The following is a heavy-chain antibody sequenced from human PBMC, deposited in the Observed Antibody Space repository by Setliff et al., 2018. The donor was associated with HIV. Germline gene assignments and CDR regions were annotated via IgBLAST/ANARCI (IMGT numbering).Heavy chain of an antibody. V-gene: IGHV3-72*01. CDR3: TRHVDSGTYMDV. J-gene: IGHJ6*03. D-gene: IGHD5-18*01. CDR1: GFTLSDHY. CDR2: IRPKRKSSTT. Sequence: GGFLRLSCAASGFTLSDHYMDWVRQAPGKGPEWFGRIRPKRKSSTTEYAASVKGRFTISRDDSKNSLYLQMNGLKSEDTAVYYCTRHVDSGTYMDVWGRGTTVTVSS.